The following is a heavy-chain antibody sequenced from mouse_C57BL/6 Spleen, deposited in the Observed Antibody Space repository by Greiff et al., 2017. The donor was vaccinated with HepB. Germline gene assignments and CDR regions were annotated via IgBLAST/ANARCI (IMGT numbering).Heavy chain of an antibody. D-gene: IGHD4-1*01. CDR2: IDPSDSET. Sequence: VQLQQPGAELVRPGSSVKLSCKASGYTFTSYWMHWVKQRPIQGLEWIGNIDPSDSETHYNQKFKDKATLTVDKSSSTAYMQLSSLTSEDSAVYYCARWELRRDYFDYWGQGTTLTVSS. V-gene: IGHV1-52*01. J-gene: IGHJ2*01. CDR3: ARWELRRDYFDY. CDR1: GYTFTSYW.